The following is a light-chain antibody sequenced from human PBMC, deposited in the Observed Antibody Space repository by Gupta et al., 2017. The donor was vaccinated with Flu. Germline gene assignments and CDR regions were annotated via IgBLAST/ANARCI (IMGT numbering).Light chain of an antibody. CDR3: QSYDSSLSGWV. CDR2: DNT. Sequence: QSLLTQPPSVSGVPGQRVIISCTGTGSNIGIGFPVHWYQVLPRTAPKLLIFDNTNRPSGVPGRFSGSKSGTSASLAIAGLQADDEADYYCQSYDSSLSGWVFGGGTKVTVL. J-gene: IGLJ3*02. V-gene: IGLV1-40*01. CDR1: GSNIGIGFP.